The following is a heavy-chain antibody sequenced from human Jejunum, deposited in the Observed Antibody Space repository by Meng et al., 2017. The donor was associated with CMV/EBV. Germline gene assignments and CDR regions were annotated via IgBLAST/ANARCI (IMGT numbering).Heavy chain of an antibody. Sequence: LRLSCAASEFPFSSFWMSWVRQAPGKGLEWVANIKQDGSEKNYVDSAKGRFTISRDNAKKSLYLQMNSLRVEDTAVYYCAGTWIQLWGQGTLVTVSS. D-gene: IGHD5-18*01. CDR3: AGTWIQL. J-gene: IGHJ4*02. V-gene: IGHV3-7*01. CDR1: EFPFSSFW. CDR2: IKQDGSEK.